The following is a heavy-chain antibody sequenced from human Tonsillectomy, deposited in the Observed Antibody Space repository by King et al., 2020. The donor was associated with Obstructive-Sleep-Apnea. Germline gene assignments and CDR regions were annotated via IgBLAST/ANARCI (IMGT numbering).Heavy chain of an antibody. J-gene: IGHJ5*02. Sequence: VQLQQWGAGLLKSSETLSLTCAVFGGSFSDYYWSWIRQPPGKGLEWIGEITHSGSTNYNPSLKSRVTISVDTSKNQFSLKLSSVTAADTAVYYCARGSGAAAVNWFDPWGQGTLVTVSS. V-gene: IGHV4-34*01. CDR1: GGSFSDYY. D-gene: IGHD6-13*01. CDR3: ARGSGAAAVNWFDP. CDR2: ITHSGST.